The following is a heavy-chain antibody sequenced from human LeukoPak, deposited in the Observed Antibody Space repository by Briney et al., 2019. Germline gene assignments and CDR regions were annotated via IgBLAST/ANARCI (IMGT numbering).Heavy chain of an antibody. CDR2: PLYSKTT. D-gene: IGHD2-21*01. V-gene: IGHV4-39*07. CDR1: GGSISNSSDY. Sequence: AHTLSLTCTVSGGSISNSSDYWGRIPQPPGKGRERIVSPLYSKTTYDNPSLKSRLTIAVDTSKNQFSLQLTSATTAYTAVYYCARGHGAIPGFYYYYYCMDVWGQGTTVTVS. CDR3: ARGHGAIPGFYYYYYCMDV. J-gene: IGHJ6*01.